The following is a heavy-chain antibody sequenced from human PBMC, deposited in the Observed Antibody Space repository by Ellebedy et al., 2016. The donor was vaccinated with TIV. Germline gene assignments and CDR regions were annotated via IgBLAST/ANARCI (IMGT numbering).Heavy chain of an antibody. CDR3: ARDRDPYYFDY. D-gene: IGHD3-10*01. J-gene: IGHJ4*02. CDR2: IWYDGSNK. V-gene: IGHV3-33*01. CDR1: GFTFNNYG. Sequence: GESLKISCAASGFTFNNYGMHWVRQAPGKGLEWVAVIWYDGSNKYYADSVKGRFTISRDNSKNTLYLQMNSLRAEDTAVYYCARDRDPYYFDYWGQGTLVTVSS.